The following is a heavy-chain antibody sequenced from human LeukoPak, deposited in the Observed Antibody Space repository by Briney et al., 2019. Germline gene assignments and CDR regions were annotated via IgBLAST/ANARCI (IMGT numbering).Heavy chain of an antibody. CDR1: GGSISSGTYY. Sequence: SQTLSLTCTVSGGSISSGTYYWTWIRQPAGKGLEWIGRIYTTGSTNYNPSLKSRVTMSTDTSKNQFSLKLGSVTAADTAVYYCARVTTGGYYNCWGQGTLVTVSS. V-gene: IGHV4-61*02. D-gene: IGHD3-22*01. CDR2: IYTTGST. J-gene: IGHJ4*02. CDR3: ARVTTGGYYNC.